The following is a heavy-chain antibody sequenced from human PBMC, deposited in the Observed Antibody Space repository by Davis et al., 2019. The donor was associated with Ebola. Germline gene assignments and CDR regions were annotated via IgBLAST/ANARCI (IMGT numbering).Heavy chain of an antibody. CDR2: INTNTGNP. CDR3: ARDRGNFDY. D-gene: IGHD3-10*01. J-gene: IGHJ4*02. Sequence: ASVKVSCKASGYTFTRYDMHWVRQAPGQGLEWMGWINTNTGNPTYAQGFTGRFVFSLDTSVSTTYLQISSLKAEDTAIYYCARDRGNFDYWGQGTLVTVSS. V-gene: IGHV7-4-1*02. CDR1: GYTFTRYD.